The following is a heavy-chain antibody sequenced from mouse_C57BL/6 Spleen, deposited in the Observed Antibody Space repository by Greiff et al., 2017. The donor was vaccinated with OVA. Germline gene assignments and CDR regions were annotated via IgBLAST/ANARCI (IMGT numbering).Heavy chain of an antibody. V-gene: IGHV1-76*01. Sequence: VQRVESGAELVRPGASVKLSCKASGYTFTDYYINWVKQRPGQGLEWIARIYPGSGNTYYNEKFKGKATLTADKSSSTAYMELRSLTSEDSAVYCCAINYYEGYFDVWGTGTTVTVSS. CDR1: GYTFTDYY. D-gene: IGHD2-4*01. J-gene: IGHJ1*03. CDR2: IYPGSGNT. CDR3: AINYYEGYFDV.